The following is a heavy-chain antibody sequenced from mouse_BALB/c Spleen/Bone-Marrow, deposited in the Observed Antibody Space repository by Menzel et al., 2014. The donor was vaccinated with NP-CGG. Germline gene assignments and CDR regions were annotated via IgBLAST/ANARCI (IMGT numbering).Heavy chain of an antibody. D-gene: IGHD2-4*01. CDR3: ARDYDYWYFDV. CDR1: GYTFTSYW. Sequence: QVQLQQPGAELVKPGASVKLSCKASGYTFTSYWMHWVKQRPGQGLEWIGEINPSNGRTNYNEKFKSKATLTVDESSSTAYMQLSSLTSEDSAVYYCARDYDYWYFDVWGAGTTVTVSS. J-gene: IGHJ1*01. V-gene: IGHV1S81*02. CDR2: INPSNGRT.